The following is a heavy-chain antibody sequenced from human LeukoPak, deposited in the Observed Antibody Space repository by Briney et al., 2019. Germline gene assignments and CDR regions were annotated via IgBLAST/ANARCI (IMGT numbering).Heavy chain of an antibody. CDR3: ARQGGGYARYYSDY. V-gene: IGHV4-61*02. Sequence: NASQTLSLTCTVSGGSISSGSYYWSWIRQPAGKGLEWIGRIYTSGSTNYNPSLKSRVTISVDTSKNQFSLKLSSVTAADTAMYYCARQGGGYARYYSDYWGQGTLVTVSS. CDR2: IYTSGST. D-gene: IGHD5-12*01. J-gene: IGHJ4*02. CDR1: GGSISSGSYY.